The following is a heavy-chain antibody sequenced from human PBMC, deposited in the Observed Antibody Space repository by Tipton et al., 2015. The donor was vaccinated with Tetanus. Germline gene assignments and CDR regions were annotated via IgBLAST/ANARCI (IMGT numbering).Heavy chain of an antibody. D-gene: IGHD3-3*01. CDR1: GGSISSYY. Sequence: TLSLTCTVSGGSISSYYWTWIRQPPGRGLEWIEYVHYSGSTNYSPSLRSRVTLSVDTSKNQLSLKLSSVTSADTAVYYCARTSGYLYSNHWGQGTLVTVSS. CDR3: ARTSGYLYSNH. V-gene: IGHV4-59*01. CDR2: VHYSGST. J-gene: IGHJ1*01.